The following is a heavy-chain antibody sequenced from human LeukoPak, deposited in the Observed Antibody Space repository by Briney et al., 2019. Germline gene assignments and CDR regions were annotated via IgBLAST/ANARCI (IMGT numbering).Heavy chain of an antibody. CDR3: ARGPSTSSSWPNCFDH. Sequence: GGSLRLSCAASGFTFSSYSRNKVRQAPGKGLEWVSSISSSSSYIYYADSVKGRFTISRDNAKNSLYLQMNSLRAEDTAVYYCARGPSTSSSWPNCFDHWGQGTLVTVSS. CDR1: GFTFSSYS. J-gene: IGHJ5*02. CDR2: ISSSSSYI. V-gene: IGHV3-21*01. D-gene: IGHD6-13*01.